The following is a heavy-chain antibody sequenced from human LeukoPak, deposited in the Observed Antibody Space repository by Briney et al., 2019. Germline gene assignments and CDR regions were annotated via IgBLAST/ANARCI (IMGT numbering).Heavy chain of an antibody. CDR2: IYYSGST. Sequence: SETLSLTCTVSGGSISSYCWSWIRQPPGKGLEWIGYIYYSGSTNYNPSLKSRVTISVDTSKNQFSLKLSSVTAADTAVYYCARVEGNYGDYDYWGQGTLVTVSS. CDR1: GGSISSYC. V-gene: IGHV4-59*08. D-gene: IGHD4-17*01. CDR3: ARVEGNYGDYDY. J-gene: IGHJ4*02.